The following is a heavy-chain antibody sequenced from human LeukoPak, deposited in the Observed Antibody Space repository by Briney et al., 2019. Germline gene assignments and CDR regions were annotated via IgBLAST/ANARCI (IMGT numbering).Heavy chain of an antibody. D-gene: IGHD3-22*01. V-gene: IGHV3-21*01. J-gene: IGHJ3*02. CDR3: ARDPYYYESSGYSFGAFDI. CDR1: GFTFSSYS. Sequence: NPGGSLSLSCAPSGFTFSSYSMNWVRQAPGKGLEWVSSISSSSSYIYYADSVKGRFTISRDNAKNSLHLQMNSLRAEDTAVYYCARDPYYYESSGYSFGAFDIWGQGTMVTVSS. CDR2: ISSSSSYI.